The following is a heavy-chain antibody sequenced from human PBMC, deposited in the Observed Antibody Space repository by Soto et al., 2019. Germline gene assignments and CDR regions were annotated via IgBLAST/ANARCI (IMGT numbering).Heavy chain of an antibody. CDR3: AHRVLRTVFGLVNTNAIYFDF. CDR1: GFSLTTSGVG. Sequence: QITLNESGPTVVRPTETLTLTCRFSGFSLTTSGVGVGWIRQSPGKAPEWLALIYWDDDKRYSASLKSRLTITKDTSKTQVVLTVSDLDPTDTATYYCAHRVLRTVFGLVNTNAIYFDFWGQGTPVAVSS. J-gene: IGHJ4*02. CDR2: IYWDDDK. V-gene: IGHV2-5*02. D-gene: IGHD3-3*01.